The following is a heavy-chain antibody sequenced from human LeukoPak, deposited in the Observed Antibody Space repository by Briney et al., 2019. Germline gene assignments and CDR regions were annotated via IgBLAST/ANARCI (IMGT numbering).Heavy chain of an antibody. CDR1: GFTFSSYG. V-gene: IGHV3-33*01. CDR3: ARDLTFGGSYLFDY. Sequence: GGSLRLSCAASGFTFSSYGMHWVRQAPGKGLEWVAVIWYDGSNKYYADSVKGRFTISRDNSKNTLYLQMNSLRAEDTAVYYCARDLTFGGSYLFDYWGQGTLVTVSS. J-gene: IGHJ4*02. D-gene: IGHD1-26*01. CDR2: IWYDGSNK.